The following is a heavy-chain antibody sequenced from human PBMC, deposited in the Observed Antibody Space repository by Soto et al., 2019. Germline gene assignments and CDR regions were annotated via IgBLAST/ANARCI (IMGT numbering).Heavy chain of an antibody. D-gene: IGHD2-2*01. CDR3: ARSLVVVPAAHYYYYYGMDV. J-gene: IGHJ6*02. Sequence: GASVKVSCKASGGTFSSYSISWVRQAPGQGLEWMGGIIPIFGTANYAQKFQGRVTITADESTSTAYMELSSLRSEDTAVYYCARSLVVVPAAHYYYYYGMDVWGQGTTVTVPS. V-gene: IGHV1-69*13. CDR1: GGTFSSYS. CDR2: IIPIFGTA.